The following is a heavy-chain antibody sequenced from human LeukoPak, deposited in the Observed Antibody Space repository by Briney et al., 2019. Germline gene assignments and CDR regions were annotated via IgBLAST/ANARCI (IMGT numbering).Heavy chain of an antibody. CDR2: INPSGGST. J-gene: IGHJ5*02. D-gene: IGHD3-3*01. Sequence: GASVKVSCKASGYTFTSYAMNWVRQAPGQGLEWMGIINPSGGSTSYAQKFQGRVTMTRDMSTSTVYMELSSLRSEDTAVYYCARGCSDFWSGYYFGRSPYNWFDPWGQGTLVTVSS. CDR1: GYTFTSYA. V-gene: IGHV1-46*01. CDR3: ARGCSDFWSGYYFGRSPYNWFDP.